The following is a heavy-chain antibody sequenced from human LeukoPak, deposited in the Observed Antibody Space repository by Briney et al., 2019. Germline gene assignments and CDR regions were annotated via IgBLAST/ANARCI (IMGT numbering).Heavy chain of an antibody. CDR1: GYSISSGYY. CDR3: ARDGDYYGSGSYSLFQNWFDP. CDR2: IYHSGST. D-gene: IGHD3-10*01. V-gene: IGHV4-38-2*02. J-gene: IGHJ5*02. Sequence: SETLSLTCAVSGYSISSGYYWGWIRQPPGKGLEWIGSIYHSGSTYYNPSLKSRVTISVDTSKNQFSLKLSSVTAADTAVYYCARDGDYYGSGSYSLFQNWFDPRGQGTLVTVSS.